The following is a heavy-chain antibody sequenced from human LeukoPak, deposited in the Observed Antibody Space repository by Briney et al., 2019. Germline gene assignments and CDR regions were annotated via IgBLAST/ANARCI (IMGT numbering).Heavy chain of an antibody. CDR3: ARQQWLDGAYYFDY. V-gene: IGHV3-21*01. J-gene: IGHJ4*02. CDR2: ISSSSSYI. CDR1: GFTLSSSS. Sequence: GGSLRLSGAASGFTLSSSSMNWVRQAPGKGLEWVSSISSSSSYIYYADSLKGRFTISRDNAKNSLYLQMDSLRAEDTAVYYCARQQWLDGAYYFDYWGEGTLVTVSS. D-gene: IGHD6-19*01.